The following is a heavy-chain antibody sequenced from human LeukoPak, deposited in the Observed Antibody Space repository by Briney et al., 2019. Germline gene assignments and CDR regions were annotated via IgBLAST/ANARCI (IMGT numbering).Heavy chain of an antibody. CDR3: ARDPRGRGYSHGYSNPYGMDV. D-gene: IGHD5-18*01. CDR2: MNPNSGNT. J-gene: IGHJ6*02. Sequence: ASVKVSCKASGYTFTSYDINWVRQATGQGLEWMGWMNPNSGNTGYAQKFQGRVTMTRNTSISTAYMELSSLRSEDTAVYYWARDPRGRGYSHGYSNPYGMDVWGQGTTVTVSS. V-gene: IGHV1-8*01. CDR1: GYTFTSYD.